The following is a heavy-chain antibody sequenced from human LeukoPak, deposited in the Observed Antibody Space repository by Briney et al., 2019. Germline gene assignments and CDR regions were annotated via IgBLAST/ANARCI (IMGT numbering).Heavy chain of an antibody. D-gene: IGHD3-10*01. J-gene: IGHJ3*02. Sequence: GGSLRLSCAASGFTFSSYGMHWVRQAPGRGLEWVAVISYDGSNKYYADSVKGRFTISRDNSKNTLYLQMNSLRAEDTAVYYCANLPRGDAFDIWGQGTMVTVSS. CDR3: ANLPRGDAFDI. CDR1: GFTFSSYG. V-gene: IGHV3-30*18. CDR2: ISYDGSNK.